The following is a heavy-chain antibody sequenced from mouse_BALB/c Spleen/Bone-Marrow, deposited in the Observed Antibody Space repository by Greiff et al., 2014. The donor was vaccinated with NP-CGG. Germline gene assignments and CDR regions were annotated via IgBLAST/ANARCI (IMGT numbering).Heavy chain of an antibody. CDR3: ARYGNYFDY. CDR1: GYSFTGYN. V-gene: IGHV1-39*01. CDR2: IDPYSGTT. J-gene: IGHJ2*01. D-gene: IGHD2-1*01. Sequence: EVQLVESGPDLEKPGASVKISCKASGYSFTGYNMNWVKQSNGKSLEWIGNIDPYSGTTNYNQKFKGKATLTVDKSSSTAYMQLKSLTSEDSAVYYCARYGNYFDYWGQGTTLTVSS.